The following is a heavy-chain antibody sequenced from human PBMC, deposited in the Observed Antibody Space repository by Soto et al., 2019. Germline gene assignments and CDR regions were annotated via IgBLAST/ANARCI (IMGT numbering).Heavy chain of an antibody. J-gene: IGHJ6*02. D-gene: IGHD6-13*01. V-gene: IGHV1-2*02. CDR3: ARDSSSWYHYYYSGMDV. CDR2: INPNSGGT. CDR1: GYTFTGYY. Sequence: QVQLVQSGAEVKKPGASVKVSCKASGYTFTGYYMHWVRQAPGQGLEWMGWINPNSGGTNYAQKFQGRVTMTRDTSISTAYMELSRLRSDDTAVYYCARDSSSWYHYYYSGMDVWGQGTTVTVSS.